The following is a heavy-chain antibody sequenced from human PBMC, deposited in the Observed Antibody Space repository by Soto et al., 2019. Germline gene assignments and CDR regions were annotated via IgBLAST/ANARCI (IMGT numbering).Heavy chain of an antibody. Sequence: SETLSLTCTVSGGSISSGGYYWSWIRQHPGKGLEWIGYIYYSGSTYYNPSLKSRVTISVDTSKNQFSLKLSSVTAADTAVYYCARIPNSSGSPYFDYWGQGTLVTVSS. D-gene: IGHD6-19*01. CDR1: GGSISSGGYY. CDR3: ARIPNSSGSPYFDY. V-gene: IGHV4-31*03. CDR2: IYYSGST. J-gene: IGHJ4*02.